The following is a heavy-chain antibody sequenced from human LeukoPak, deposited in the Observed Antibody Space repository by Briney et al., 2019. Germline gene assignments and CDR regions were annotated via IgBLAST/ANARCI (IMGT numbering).Heavy chain of an antibody. CDR3: ARGGGYYAIDY. V-gene: IGHV3-53*01. D-gene: IGHD1-26*01. CDR2: VYSDDTT. J-gene: IGHJ4*02. CDR1: GFTVNSNY. Sequence: PGGSLRLSCAASGFTVNSNYMNWVRQAPGKGLEWVSVVYSDDTTYYAESGKGRFTISRDNSKNTLYLQMNNLRAEETAVYYCARGGGYYAIDYWGQGTLVTVSS.